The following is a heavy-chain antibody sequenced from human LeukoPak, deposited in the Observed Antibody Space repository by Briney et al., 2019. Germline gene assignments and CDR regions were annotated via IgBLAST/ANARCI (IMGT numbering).Heavy chain of an antibody. CDR3: ARARRYYDSSGYHYVIDY. J-gene: IGHJ4*02. V-gene: IGHV1-2*06. CDR2: INPNSGGT. CDR1: GYTFTGYY. Sequence: ASVKVSCKASGYTFTGYYMHWVRQAPGQGLEWMGRINPNSGGTNYAQKFQGRVTMTRDTSISTAYMELSRLRSDDTAVYYCARARRYYDSSGYHYVIDYWGQGTLVTVSS. D-gene: IGHD3-22*01.